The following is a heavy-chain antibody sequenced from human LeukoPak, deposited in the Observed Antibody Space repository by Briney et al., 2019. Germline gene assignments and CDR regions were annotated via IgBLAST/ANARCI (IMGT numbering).Heavy chain of an antibody. D-gene: IGHD4-17*01. CDR2: INPDSGFT. CDR3: ARDYGDYVNPNWFDP. CDR1: GYTFIDDY. J-gene: IGHJ5*02. V-gene: IGHV1-2*02. Sequence: ASVKVSCKASGYTFIDDYMHWVRQAPGQGLEWMGWINPDSGFTNYAQKFQGRVIMARDTSISTAYMEVRRLRYDDTAVYYCARDYGDYVNPNWFDPWGQGTLVTVSS.